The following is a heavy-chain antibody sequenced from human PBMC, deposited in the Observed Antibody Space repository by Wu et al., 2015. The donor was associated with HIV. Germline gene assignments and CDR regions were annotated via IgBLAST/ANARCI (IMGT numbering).Heavy chain of an antibody. Sequence: QVQLVQSGAEVKKPGASVKVSCKASGYTFVNYFIHWIRHVPGKGLEWMGWMNPYRGAVNYPWPFQGRVTMTRDTSISTIYMELRGLRSDDTALYFCASYGPGYNWMYSWGQGTLVTVSS. D-gene: IGHD1-20*01. CDR3: ASYGPGYNWMYS. CDR2: MNPYRGAV. CDR1: GYTFVNYF. V-gene: IGHV1-2*02. J-gene: IGHJ4*02.